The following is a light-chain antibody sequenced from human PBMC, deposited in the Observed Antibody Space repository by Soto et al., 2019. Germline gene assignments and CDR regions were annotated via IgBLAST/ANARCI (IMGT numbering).Light chain of an antibody. CDR2: EVR. Sequence: QSAVTQPASVSGSPGQSITISCTGTRSDVGDYNYVSWYQHHPGKAPKLIIYEVRNRPSGVPNRFSGAKSGNTASLTISGLRAEDEADYYCRSYSTGISFYVFGGGTKLTVL. V-gene: IGLV2-14*01. CDR1: RSDVGDYNY. CDR3: RSYSTGISFYV. J-gene: IGLJ1*01.